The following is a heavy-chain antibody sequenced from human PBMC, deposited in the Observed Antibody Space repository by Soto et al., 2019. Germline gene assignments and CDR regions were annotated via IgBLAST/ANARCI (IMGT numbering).Heavy chain of an antibody. Sequence: PGGSLRLSCAASGFTFSSYSMNWARHAPGKGLEWVAMINRGASGTHYVDSVKGRFTISRDNAKNSLYLQMNSLRVEDTAVYYCATLDTAEIQTAAYWGQGTLVTVSS. D-gene: IGHD2-15*01. J-gene: IGHJ4*02. V-gene: IGHV3-7*01. CDR1: GFTFSSYS. CDR3: ATLDTAEIQTAAY. CDR2: INRGASGT.